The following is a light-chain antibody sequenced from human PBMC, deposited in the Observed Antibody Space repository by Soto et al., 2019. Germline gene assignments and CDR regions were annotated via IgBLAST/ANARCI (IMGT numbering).Light chain of an antibody. V-gene: IGKV3-20*01. Sequence: EIVLTQSPGTLSLSPGERATLSCRASQSVSSSYLAWYQQKPGQAPRLLIYGTSSRATGIPDRFSGSGSGTDFTLTISRLEPEDFAVYYCQQYGLSPFTFGPGTKVDI. J-gene: IGKJ3*01. CDR3: QQYGLSPFT. CDR1: QSVSSSY. CDR2: GTS.